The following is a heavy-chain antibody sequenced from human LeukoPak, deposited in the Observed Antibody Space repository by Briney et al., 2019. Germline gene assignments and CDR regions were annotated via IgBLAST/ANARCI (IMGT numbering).Heavy chain of an antibody. CDR3: ARDGPSSPVADTYYGMDV. J-gene: IGHJ6*02. V-gene: IGHV3-7*01. CDR1: GFTFSSYW. D-gene: IGHD2-15*01. CDR2: IKQDGSEK. Sequence: GGSLRLSCAASGFTFSSYWMSWVRQASGKGLEWVANIKQDGSEKYYVDSVKGRFTISRDNAKNSLYLQMNSLRAEDTAVYYCARDGPSSPVADTYYGMDVWGQGTTVTVSS.